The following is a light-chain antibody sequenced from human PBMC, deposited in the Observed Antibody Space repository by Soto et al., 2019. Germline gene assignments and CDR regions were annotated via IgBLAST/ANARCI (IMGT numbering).Light chain of an antibody. CDR1: QSISVH. CDR3: QQSYITPYP. Sequence: DIQMTQSPSSLSASVRDTVTITCRASQSISVHLNWYQQKPGEVPKLLIYAASNLHSGVPSRFSGSGSETDFALTISSLQPEDFATSYCQQSYITPYPFGQGTRLEIK. J-gene: IGKJ2*01. V-gene: IGKV1-39*01. CDR2: AAS.